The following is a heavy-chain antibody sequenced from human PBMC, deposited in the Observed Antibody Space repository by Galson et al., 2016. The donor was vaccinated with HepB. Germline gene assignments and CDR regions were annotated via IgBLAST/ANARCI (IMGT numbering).Heavy chain of an antibody. CDR2: LSWNSGTI. CDR1: GFTFADYA. Sequence: SLRLSCAASGFTFADYAVHWVRQAPGKGLEWVSGLSWNSGTIGYADSVKGRFTISRDNAKNSLYLQMDSLRAEDTAFYYCAKDGVRGAGRYENPEFDYWGRGTLVTVSS. V-gene: IGHV3-9*01. J-gene: IGHJ2*01. D-gene: IGHD3-10*01. CDR3: AKDGVRGAGRYENPEFDY.